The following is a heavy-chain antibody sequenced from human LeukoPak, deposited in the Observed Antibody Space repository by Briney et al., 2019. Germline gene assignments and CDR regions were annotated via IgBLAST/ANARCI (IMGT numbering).Heavy chain of an antibody. CDR2: INHSGST. D-gene: IGHD5-12*01. CDR3: ARGRGRGWFDP. Sequence: PSETLSLTCAVYGGSLSGYYWSWIRQPPGKGLEWIGEINHSGSTNYNPSLKSRVTISVDTSKNQFSLKLSSVTAADTAVYYCARGRGRGWFDPWGQGTLVTVSS. V-gene: IGHV4-34*01. CDR1: GGSLSGYY. J-gene: IGHJ5*02.